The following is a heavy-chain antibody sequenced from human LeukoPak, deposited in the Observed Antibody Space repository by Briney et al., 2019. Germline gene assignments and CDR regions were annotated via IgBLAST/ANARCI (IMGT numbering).Heavy chain of an antibody. CDR1: GDSVSSNSAA. J-gene: IGHJ4*02. CDR2: TYYRSKWYN. D-gene: IGHD1-1*01. Sequence: SQTLSLTCAISGDSVSSNSAAWNWIRQSPSRGLEWLGRTYYRSKWYNDYAVSVKSRITINPDTSKNQFSLQLSSVTPEDTAVYYCAKNPGNWNDEPNFDYWGQGTLVTVSS. CDR3: AKNPGNWNDEPNFDY. V-gene: IGHV6-1*01.